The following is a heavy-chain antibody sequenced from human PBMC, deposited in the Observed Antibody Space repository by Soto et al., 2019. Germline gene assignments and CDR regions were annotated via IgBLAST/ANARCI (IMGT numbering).Heavy chain of an antibody. CDR3: ARAWGYDSNDYYYAY. Sequence: QVQLVQSGAEVRKPGSSVKVSCKASGGTFSRHAISWVRQAPGQGLEWMGGIIPIFGTANHAHKFQGRVTIIADESTSTVYMEVSSLRSEDTAMYYCARAWGYDSNDYYYAYWGQGTLVIVSS. CDR1: GGTFSRHA. CDR2: IIPIFGTA. D-gene: IGHD3-22*01. V-gene: IGHV1-69*01. J-gene: IGHJ4*02.